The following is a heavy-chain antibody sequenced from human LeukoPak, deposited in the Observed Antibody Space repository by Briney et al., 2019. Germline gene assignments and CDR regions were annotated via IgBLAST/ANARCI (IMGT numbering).Heavy chain of an antibody. D-gene: IGHD2-8*02. J-gene: IGHJ5*02. CDR3: ARSNCTVGVCFWFDP. CDR1: GYTFTSYD. V-gene: IGHV1-8*01. CDR2: MNPNSGNT. Sequence: ASVKVSCKAAGYTFTSYDINWGRHATGQGLEWMGWMNPNSGNTGNAQTFLGRVTMATNTSLRTAYMELSSLRAEDTGVYYCARSNCTVGVCFWFDPWGQGTLVTVSS.